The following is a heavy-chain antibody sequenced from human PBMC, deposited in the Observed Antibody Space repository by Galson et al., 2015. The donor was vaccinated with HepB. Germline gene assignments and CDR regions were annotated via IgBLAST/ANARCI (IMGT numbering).Heavy chain of an antibody. V-gene: IGHV4-39*07. CDR2: IYFSGST. CDR1: GGSIRSSSYY. D-gene: IGHD2-8*01. J-gene: IGHJ2*01. CDR3: AAPGDLDTKTREWYFDI. Sequence: TLSLTCSVSGGSIRSSSYYWGWIRQPPGKGLEWIGIIYFSGSTYYNPSLGSRVTISLDTSKNHFSLDLTSVTAADAAVYYCAAPGDLDTKTREWYFDIWGRGSLVTVSS.